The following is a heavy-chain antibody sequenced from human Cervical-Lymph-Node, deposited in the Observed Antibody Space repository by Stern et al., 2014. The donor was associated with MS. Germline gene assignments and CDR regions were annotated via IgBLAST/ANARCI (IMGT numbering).Heavy chain of an antibody. CDR1: GGSISSYY. CDR3: ARKSRYSSGWIDY. J-gene: IGHJ4*02. CDR2: IYYSGST. Sequence: QVQLQESGPGLVKPSETLSLTCTVSGGSISSYYWSWIRQPPGKGLAWIGYIYYSGSTNYNPSLKSRVTISVDTSKNQFSLKLSSVTAADTAVYYCARKSRYSSGWIDYWGQGTLVTVSS. D-gene: IGHD6-19*01. V-gene: IGHV4-59*01.